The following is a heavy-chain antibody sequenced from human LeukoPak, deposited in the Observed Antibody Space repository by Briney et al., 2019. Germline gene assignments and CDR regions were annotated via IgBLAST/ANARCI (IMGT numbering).Heavy chain of an antibody. D-gene: IGHD3-22*01. Sequence: PSETLSLTCTVSGGSISSYYWSWIRQPPGKGLEWIGYIYYSGSTNYNPSLKSRVTISVDTSKNQFSLKLSSVTAADTAVYYCARLDPYDSSGYYDWGQGTLVTVSS. CDR2: IYYSGST. J-gene: IGHJ4*02. CDR3: ARLDPYDSSGYYD. CDR1: GGSISSYY. V-gene: IGHV4-59*08.